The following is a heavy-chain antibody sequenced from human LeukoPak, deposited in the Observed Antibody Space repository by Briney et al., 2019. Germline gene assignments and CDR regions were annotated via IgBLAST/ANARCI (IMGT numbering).Heavy chain of an antibody. CDR1: GFTFSSYA. V-gene: IGHV3-30-3*01. Sequence: GGSLRLSCAASGFTFSSYAMHWVRQAPGKGLEWVAVVSYDGSNKYYADSVKGRFTISRDNSKNTLYLQMNSLRAEDTAVYYCARGYDYVWGSYRSNYFDYWGQGTLVTVSS. CDR3: ARGYDYVWGSYRSNYFDY. D-gene: IGHD3-16*02. J-gene: IGHJ4*02. CDR2: VSYDGSNK.